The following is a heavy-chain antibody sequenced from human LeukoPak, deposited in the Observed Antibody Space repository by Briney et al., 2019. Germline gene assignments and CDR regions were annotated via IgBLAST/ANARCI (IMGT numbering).Heavy chain of an antibody. CDR1: GGSISSYY. D-gene: IGHD3-22*01. CDR3: ARDDYYDSSGYYDYYYMDV. V-gene: IGHV4-4*07. Sequence: SWETLSLTCTVSGGSISSYYWSWIRQPAGKGLEWIGRIYTSGSTNYNPSLKSRVTMSVDTSKNQFSLKLSSVTAADTAVYYCARDDYYDSSGYYDYYYMDVWGKGTTVTVSS. J-gene: IGHJ6*03. CDR2: IYTSGST.